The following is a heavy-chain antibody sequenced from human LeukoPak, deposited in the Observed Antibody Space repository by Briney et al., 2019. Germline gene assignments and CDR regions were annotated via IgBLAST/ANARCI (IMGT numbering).Heavy chain of an antibody. V-gene: IGHV4-59*01. CDR1: GGSISSYY. D-gene: IGHD6-6*01. J-gene: IGHJ4*02. CDR2: IYYSGST. CDR3: ARDRGSSGLDY. Sequence: KPSETLSLTCTVSGGSISSYYWSWIRQPPGKGLEWIGYIYYSGSTNYNPSLKSRVTISVDTSKNQFSLKLSSVTAADTAVYYCARDRGSSGLDYWGQGTLVAVSS.